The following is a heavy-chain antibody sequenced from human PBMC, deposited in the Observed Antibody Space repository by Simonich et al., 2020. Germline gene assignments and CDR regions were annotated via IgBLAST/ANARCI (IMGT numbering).Heavy chain of an antibody. D-gene: IGHD1-1*01. J-gene: IGHJ3*02. Sequence: DVQLVQSGAEVKKPGESLKISCKCSGYSFTSYWIGCVCQMPGKGLEWMGIISPGESDTRYSPAFQSQVTIAADKSISTAYLQWSSMKASDTAMYYCARQLNDFDIWGQGTMVTVSS. V-gene: IGHV5-51*01. CDR3: ARQLNDFDI. CDR1: GYSFTSYW. CDR2: ISPGESDT.